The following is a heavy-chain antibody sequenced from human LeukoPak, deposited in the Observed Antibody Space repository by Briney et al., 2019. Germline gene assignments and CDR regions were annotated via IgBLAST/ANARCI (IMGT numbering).Heavy chain of an antibody. CDR3: ARRRDFIDY. CDR1: GFTLSDYY. V-gene: IGHV3-11*01. D-gene: IGHD3/OR15-3a*01. Sequence: KPGGSLRLSCAASGFTLSDYYMSWIRQAPGKGLEWVSYSSSSGSTIYYADSVKGRFAISRDNAKNSLYLQMNSLRAGDTAVYYCARRRDFIDYWGQGTLVTVSS. CDR2: SSSSGSTI. J-gene: IGHJ4*02.